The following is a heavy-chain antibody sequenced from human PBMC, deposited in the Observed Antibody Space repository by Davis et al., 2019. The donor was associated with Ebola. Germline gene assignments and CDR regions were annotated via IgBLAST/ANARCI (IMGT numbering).Heavy chain of an antibody. V-gene: IGHV3-74*01. CDR3: ARDVAGRAGY. CDR1: GFNFNIYT. Sequence: PAGSLRLSCAASGFNFNIYTMSWVRQAPGKGLEWVSRIDTDGSTTYYAYSVRGRFTITRDNAKNTRLLQMNSLRADDTAVYYCARDVAGRAGYWGQGHLVTVSS. D-gene: IGHD1-14*01. J-gene: IGHJ4*02. CDR2: IDTDGSTT.